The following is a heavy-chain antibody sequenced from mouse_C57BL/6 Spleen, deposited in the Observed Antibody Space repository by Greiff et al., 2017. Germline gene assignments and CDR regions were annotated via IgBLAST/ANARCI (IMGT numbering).Heavy chain of an antibody. D-gene: IGHD2-3*01. CDR3: ARWLLRDWYFDV. V-gene: IGHV1-64*01. CDR2: IHPNSGST. Sequence: VQLQQPGAELVKPGASVKLSCKASGYTFTSYWMHWVKQRPGQGLEWIGMIHPNSGSTNYNEKFKSKATLTVDKSSSTAYMQLSSLTSEDSAVYYCARWLLRDWYFDVWGTGTTVTVSS. J-gene: IGHJ1*03. CDR1: GYTFTSYW.